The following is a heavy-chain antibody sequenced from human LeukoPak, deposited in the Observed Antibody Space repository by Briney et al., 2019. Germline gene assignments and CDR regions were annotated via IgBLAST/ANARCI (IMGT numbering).Heavy chain of an antibody. CDR1: GGSMSSYY. CDR2: IYTSGNT. CDR3: ARGRTSSSYNYYYYMDV. Sequence: PSETLSLTCTVSGGSMSSYYWNWIRQPAGKGLEWIGRIYTSGNTNYNPSLKSRVTMSVDTSKNQFSLKLSSVTAADTAVYYCARGRTSSSYNYYYYMDVWGKGTTVTVSS. J-gene: IGHJ6*03. V-gene: IGHV4-4*07. D-gene: IGHD6-6*01.